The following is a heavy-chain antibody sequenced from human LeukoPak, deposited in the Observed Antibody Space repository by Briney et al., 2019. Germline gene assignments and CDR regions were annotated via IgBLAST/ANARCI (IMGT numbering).Heavy chain of an antibody. Sequence: GGSLRLSCAASGFTVSSNYMSWVRQAPGKGLEWVSVIYSGGSIYYADSVKGRFTISRDNSKNTLYLQMNSLRAKDTAVYYCARDSRAAGYLDYWGQGTLVTVSS. D-gene: IGHD6-13*01. CDR2: IYSGGSI. CDR3: ARDSRAAGYLDY. V-gene: IGHV3-53*01. J-gene: IGHJ4*02. CDR1: GFTVSSNY.